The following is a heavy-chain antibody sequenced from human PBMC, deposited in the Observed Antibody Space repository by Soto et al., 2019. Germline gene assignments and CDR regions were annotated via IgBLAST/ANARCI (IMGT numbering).Heavy chain of an antibody. D-gene: IGHD3-10*01. V-gene: IGHV4-59*01. CDR1: GGSISSYY. CDR2: IYYSGST. J-gene: IGHJ5*02. CDR3: ARLLFGAAIWFDP. Sequence: SETLSLTCTVSGGSISSYYWSWIRQPPGKGLEWIGYIYYSGSTNYNPSLKSRVTISVDTSKNQFSLKLSSVTAADTAVYYCARLLFGAAIWFDPWGQGTLVTVSS.